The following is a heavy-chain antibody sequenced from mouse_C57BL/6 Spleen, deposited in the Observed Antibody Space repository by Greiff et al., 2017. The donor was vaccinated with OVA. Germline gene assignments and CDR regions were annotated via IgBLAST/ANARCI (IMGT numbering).Heavy chain of an antibody. CDR3: ARLNWDYFDY. D-gene: IGHD4-1*01. CDR2: ISSGGSYT. CDR1: GFTFSSYG. V-gene: IGHV5-6*02. J-gene: IGHJ2*01. Sequence: DVKLVESGGDLVKPGGSLKLSCAASGFTFSSYGMSWVRQTPDKRLEWVATISSGGSYTYYPDSVKGRFTISRDNAKNTLYLQMSSLKSEDTAMYYCARLNWDYFDYWGQGTTLTVSS.